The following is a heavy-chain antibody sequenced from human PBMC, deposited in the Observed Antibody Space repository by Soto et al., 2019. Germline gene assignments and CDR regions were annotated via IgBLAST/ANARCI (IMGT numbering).Heavy chain of an antibody. CDR1: GGSFSGYY. CDR3: ARRVWLAIIAGPNYYYMDV. Sequence: QVQLQQWGAGLLKPSETLSLTCDVYGGSFSGYYWSWIRQPPGKGLQWIGEINHSGSTNYSPSLKSRVTLSVDTSKNQFSLKLNSVTAADTAVYYCARRVWLAIIAGPNYYYMDVWGKGTTVTVSS. J-gene: IGHJ6*03. CDR2: INHSGST. V-gene: IGHV4-34*01. D-gene: IGHD6-13*01.